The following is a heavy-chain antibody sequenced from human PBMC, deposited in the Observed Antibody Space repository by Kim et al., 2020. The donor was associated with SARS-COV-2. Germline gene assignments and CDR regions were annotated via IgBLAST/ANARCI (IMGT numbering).Heavy chain of an antibody. Sequence: SETLSLTCTVSGYSISSGYYWGWIRQPPGKGLEWIGSIYHSGSTYYNPSLKSRVTISVDTSKNQFSLKLSSVTAADTAVYYCARVRGYYDSSQEFDPWGQGTLVTVSS. J-gene: IGHJ5*02. V-gene: IGHV4-38-2*02. D-gene: IGHD3-22*01. CDR1: GYSISSGYY. CDR3: ARVRGYYDSSQEFDP. CDR2: IYHSGST.